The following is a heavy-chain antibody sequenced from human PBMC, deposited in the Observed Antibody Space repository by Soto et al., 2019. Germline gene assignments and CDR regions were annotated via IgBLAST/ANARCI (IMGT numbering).Heavy chain of an antibody. Sequence: QVHLVQSGAEVKKPGASVKVSCKGSGYAFTTYGITWVRQAPGQGLEWMGWISAHNGNTNYAQKLQGRVTVTRDTSTSTAYMALRGLRSDDTAVYYCARGRDGDYWGQGALVTVSS. CDR1: GYAFTTYG. CDR3: ARGRDGDY. CDR2: ISAHNGNT. J-gene: IGHJ4*02. D-gene: IGHD6-6*01. V-gene: IGHV1-18*01.